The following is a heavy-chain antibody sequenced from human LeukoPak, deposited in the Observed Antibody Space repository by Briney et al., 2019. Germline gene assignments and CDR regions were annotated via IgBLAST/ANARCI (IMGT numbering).Heavy chain of an antibody. CDR3: ASQTRHCSGGSCYGGWFDP. CDR2: IYYSGST. Sequence: SETLSLTCTVSGGSISSYYWSWIRQPPGEGLEWIGYIYYSGSTYYNPSLKSRVTISVGTSKNQFSLKLTSVTAADTAVYCCASQTRHCSGGSCYGGWFDPWGQGILVTVSS. CDR1: GGSISSYY. J-gene: IGHJ5*02. V-gene: IGHV4-59*08. D-gene: IGHD2-15*01.